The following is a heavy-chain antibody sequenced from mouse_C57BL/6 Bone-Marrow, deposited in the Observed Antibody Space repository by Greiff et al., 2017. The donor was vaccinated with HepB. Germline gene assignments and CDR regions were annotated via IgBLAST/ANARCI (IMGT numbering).Heavy chain of an antibody. CDR1: GFNIKDDY. V-gene: IGHV14-4*01. D-gene: IGHD1-1*01. Sequence: EVQGVESGAELVRPGASVKLSCTASGFNIKDDYMHWVKQRPEQGLEWIGWIDPENGDTEYASKFQGKATITAYTSSNTAYLQLSSLTSEDTAVYYCTTYYGSSYYFDYWGQGTTLTVSS. CDR2: IDPENGDT. CDR3: TTYYGSSYYFDY. J-gene: IGHJ2*01.